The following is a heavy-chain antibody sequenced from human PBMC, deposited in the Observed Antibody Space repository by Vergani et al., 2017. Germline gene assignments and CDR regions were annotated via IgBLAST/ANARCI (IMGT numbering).Heavy chain of an antibody. D-gene: IGHD2-2*01. CDR3: ARQIVVVPAAIRDYYYYYMDV. CDR1: GYSFTSYW. V-gene: IGHV5-51*01. CDR2: IYPGDSDT. Sequence: EVQLVQSGAEVKKPGESLKISCKGSGYSFTSYWIGWVRQMPGKGLEWMGIIYPGDSDTRYSPSFQGQVTISADKSISTAYLQWSSLNASDTAMYYCARQIVVVPAAIRDYYYYYMDVWGKGTTVTVSS. J-gene: IGHJ6*03.